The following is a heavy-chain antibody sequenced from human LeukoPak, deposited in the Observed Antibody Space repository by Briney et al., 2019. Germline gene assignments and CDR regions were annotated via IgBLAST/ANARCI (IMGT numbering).Heavy chain of an antibody. Sequence: XVRQAPXXXXXXXXSISGSGGSTYYADSVKGRFTISRDNFKNTVYLQMNSLRGEDTAVYYCAKDQPSFPCSSSWYGYYYGMDVWGQGTTVTVSS. CDR3: AKDQPSFPCSSSWYGYYYGMDV. J-gene: IGHJ6*02. V-gene: IGHV3-23*01. D-gene: IGHD6-13*01. CDR2: ISGSGGST.